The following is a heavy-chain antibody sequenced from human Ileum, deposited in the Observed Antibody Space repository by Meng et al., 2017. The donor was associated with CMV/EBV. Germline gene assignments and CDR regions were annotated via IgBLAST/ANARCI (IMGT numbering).Heavy chain of an antibody. CDR3: AREMGAHDY. Sequence: QVQLQQSGPGLLKPPQTPSLTSASAGDSASSNIAAWSWIRQSPSRGLEWLGSTYYRSKWYDDYAVSVKSRVTITPDTSKNQFSLHLNSVSPEDTAIYFCAREMGAHDYWGQGTLVTVSS. CDR2: TYYRSKWYD. V-gene: IGHV6-1*01. J-gene: IGHJ4*02. D-gene: IGHD4/OR15-4a*01. CDR1: GDSASSNIAA.